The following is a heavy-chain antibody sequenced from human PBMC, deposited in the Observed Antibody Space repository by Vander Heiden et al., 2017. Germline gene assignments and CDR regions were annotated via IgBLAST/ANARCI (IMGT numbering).Heavy chain of an antibody. J-gene: IGHJ4*02. V-gene: IGHV3-49*05. CDR1: GFTFGAYA. Sequence: QLVESGGGLVKPGRALRLSCTASGFTFGAYAMSCFRQAPGKGLEWVGFIGSKAYGGTTEYAASVKGRFTISRDDSKSIAYLQMNSLKTEDTAVYYCSLKYYYDSSGFSHFDYWGQGTLVTVSS. CDR2: IGSKAYGGTT. D-gene: IGHD3-22*01. CDR3: SLKYYYDSSGFSHFDY.